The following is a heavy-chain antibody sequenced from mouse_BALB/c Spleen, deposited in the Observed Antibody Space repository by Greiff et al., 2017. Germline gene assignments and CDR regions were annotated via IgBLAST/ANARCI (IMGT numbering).Heavy chain of an antibody. V-gene: IGHV14-4*02. CDR2: IDPENGDT. CDR3: NAPYDYDEGYYAMDY. D-gene: IGHD2-4*01. Sequence: EVQLQQSGAELVRSGASVKLSCTASGFNIKDYYMHWVKQRPEQGLEWIGWIDPENGDTEYAPKFQGKATMTADTSSNTAYLQLSSLTSEDTAVYYCNAPYDYDEGYYAMDYWGQGTSVTVSS. CDR1: GFNIKDYY. J-gene: IGHJ4*01.